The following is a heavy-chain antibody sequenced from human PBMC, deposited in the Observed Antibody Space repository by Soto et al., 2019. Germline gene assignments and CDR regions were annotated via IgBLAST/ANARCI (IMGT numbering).Heavy chain of an antibody. D-gene: IGHD3-22*01. V-gene: IGHV5-51*01. Sequence: CKGSAYSFTSYWIGWVRQMPGKGLEWMGIIYPGDSDTRYSPSFQGQVTISADKSISTAYLQWSSLKASDTAMYYCARSYYYDSSGPYYWGQGTLVTVSS. J-gene: IGHJ4*02. CDR1: AYSFTSYW. CDR3: ARSYYYDSSGPYY. CDR2: IYPGDSDT.